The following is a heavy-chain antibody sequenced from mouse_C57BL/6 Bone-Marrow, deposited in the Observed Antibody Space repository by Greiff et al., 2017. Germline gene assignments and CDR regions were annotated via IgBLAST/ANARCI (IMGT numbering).Heavy chain of an antibody. D-gene: IGHD1-1*01. Sequence: EVQLQQSGGGLVQPGGSLKLSCAASGFTFSDYGMAWVRQAPRKGPEWVAFISNLAYSIYYADTVTGRFTISRENAQNTLYLEMSRLRSEDTAMYYCARQDDGSSYDYAMDYWGQGTSVTVSS. J-gene: IGHJ4*01. V-gene: IGHV5-15*01. CDR2: ISNLAYSI. CDR1: GFTFSDYG. CDR3: ARQDDGSSYDYAMDY.